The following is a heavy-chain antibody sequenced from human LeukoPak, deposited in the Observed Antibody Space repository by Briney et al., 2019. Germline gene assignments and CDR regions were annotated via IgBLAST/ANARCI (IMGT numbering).Heavy chain of an antibody. CDR3: TKWRSNHY. D-gene: IGHD3-16*01. V-gene: IGHV3-7*01. J-gene: IGHJ4*02. Sequence: GGSLRLSCVASEFSFSDFWMGWVRQAAGKGLEWVANITQGGSETYYVDSVKGRFTISRDNAKKSLFLQMNSLRAEDTAVYYCTKWRSNHYWGQGTLVTVAT. CDR1: EFSFSDFW. CDR2: ITQGGSET.